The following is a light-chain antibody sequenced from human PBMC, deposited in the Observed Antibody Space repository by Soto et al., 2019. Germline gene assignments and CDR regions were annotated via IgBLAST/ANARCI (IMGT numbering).Light chain of an antibody. Sequence: QPVLTQSSSASDSLGSSVKLTCTLSNGHITYIIAWHQQQPGKAPRYLMKLESSGTYTKGSGVPDRFSGSSSGTDRYLYISNLQFEEEADYHCENGDMNTRVFGGGTKLTVL. CDR2: LESSGTY. J-gene: IGLJ3*02. CDR3: ENGDMNTRV. CDR1: NGHITYI. V-gene: IGLV4-60*02.